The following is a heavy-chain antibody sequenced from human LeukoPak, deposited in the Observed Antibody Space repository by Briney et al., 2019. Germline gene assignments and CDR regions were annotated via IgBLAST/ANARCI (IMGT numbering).Heavy chain of an antibody. CDR1: GGTFSSYA. Sequence: GASVKVSCKASGGTFSSYAISWVRQAPGQGLEWMGGIIPIFGTANYAQKFQGRVTITTDESTSTAYMELSSLRSEDTAVYYCAGGVVITNYYYYYYMDVWGKGTTVTVSS. V-gene: IGHV1-69*05. CDR2: IIPIFGTA. J-gene: IGHJ6*03. CDR3: AGGVVITNYYYYYYMDV. D-gene: IGHD3-3*01.